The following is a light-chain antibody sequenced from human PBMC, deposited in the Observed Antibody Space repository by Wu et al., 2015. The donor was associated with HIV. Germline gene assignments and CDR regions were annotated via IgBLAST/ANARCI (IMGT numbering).Light chain of an antibody. CDR1: QGFSDS. Sequence: DIQMTQFPSSLSASVGDRVTITCRASQGFSDSLAWYQQKPGKAPKLLVFAASRLESGVPSRFSGSGSGTEYTLTISSLQPEDFATYYCQQYYSTPYSFGQGTXLEIK. V-gene: IGKV1-NL1*01. CDR3: QQYYSTPYS. CDR2: AAS. J-gene: IGKJ2*03.